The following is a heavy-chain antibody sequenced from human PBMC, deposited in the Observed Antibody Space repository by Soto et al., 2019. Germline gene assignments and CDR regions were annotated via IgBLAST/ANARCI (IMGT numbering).Heavy chain of an antibody. D-gene: IGHD3-22*01. CDR1: GFTFSSYA. J-gene: IGHJ4*02. CDR3: ARDTEPMIVVVTMGY. V-gene: IGHV3-30-3*01. Sequence: QVQLVESGGGVVQPGRSLRLSCAASGFTFSSYAMHWVRQAPGKGLELVAVRSYDGSNKYYADPVKGRFTISRDNSKNTLYLQMNSLRAEDTAVYYCARDTEPMIVVVTMGYWGQGTLVTVSS. CDR2: RSYDGSNK.